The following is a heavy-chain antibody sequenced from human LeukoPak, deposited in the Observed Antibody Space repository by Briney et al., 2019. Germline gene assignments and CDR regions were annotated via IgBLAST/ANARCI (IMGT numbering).Heavy chain of an antibody. D-gene: IGHD6-13*01. CDR3: ARSIAAAARPGVPNY. J-gene: IGHJ4*02. CDR1: GYTFTSYG. CDR2: ISAYNGNT. V-gene: IGHV1-18*01. Sequence: ASVKVSCKASGYTFTSYGISWVRQAPGQGLEWMGWISAYNGNTNYAQKLQGRVTMTTDTSTSTAYMELRSLRSDDTAVYYCARSIAAAARPGVPNYWGQGTLVTVSS.